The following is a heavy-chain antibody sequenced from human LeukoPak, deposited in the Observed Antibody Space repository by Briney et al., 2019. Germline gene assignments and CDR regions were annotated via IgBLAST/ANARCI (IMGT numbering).Heavy chain of an antibody. D-gene: IGHD3-3*01. Sequence: ASVKVSCKDSGYTFTGYYMHWVRQAPGQGLEWMGWINPNSGGTNYAQKFQGRVTMTRDTSISTAYMELSRLRSDDTAVYYCARGPLYYDFWSGYWGAVDPWGQGTLVTVSS. CDR1: GYTFTGYY. J-gene: IGHJ5*02. V-gene: IGHV1-2*02. CDR2: INPNSGGT. CDR3: ARGPLYYDFWSGYWGAVDP.